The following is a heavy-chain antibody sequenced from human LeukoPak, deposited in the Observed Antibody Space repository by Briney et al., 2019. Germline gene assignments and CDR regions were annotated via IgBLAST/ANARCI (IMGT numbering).Heavy chain of an antibody. Sequence: GASVNVSFTASGYTFTSYGISWVRQATGQGLEWMGWISAYNGNTNYAQKLQGRVTMTTDTSTSTAYMELRSLRSDDTAVYYCARATWIPDYWGQGTLVTVSS. CDR2: ISAYNGNT. CDR1: GYTFTSYG. V-gene: IGHV1-18*01. D-gene: IGHD5-12*01. CDR3: ARATWIPDY. J-gene: IGHJ4*02.